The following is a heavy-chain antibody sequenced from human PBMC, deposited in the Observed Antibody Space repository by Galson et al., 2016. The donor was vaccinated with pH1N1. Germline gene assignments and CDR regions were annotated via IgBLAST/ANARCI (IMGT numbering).Heavy chain of an antibody. D-gene: IGHD4-23*01. CDR3: VKDSDYGGQLR. CDR2: IRFDGSKK. Sequence: SLRLSCAASGVTFNSNAMHWVRQAPGKGLEWVAFIRFDGSKKYYADSVKGRFTISRDNSRATLFLQMNSLRPEDTAVYYCVKDSDYGGQLRWGQGTLVTVSS. J-gene: IGHJ4*02. CDR1: GVTFNSNA. V-gene: IGHV3-30*02.